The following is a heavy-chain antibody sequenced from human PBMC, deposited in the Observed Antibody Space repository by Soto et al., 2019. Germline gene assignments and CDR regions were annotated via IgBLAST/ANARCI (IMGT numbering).Heavy chain of an antibody. CDR1: GFTFSSYW. J-gene: IGHJ4*02. D-gene: IGHD3-22*01. V-gene: IGHV3-7*01. Sequence: PGGSLRLSCAASGFTFSSYWMSWVRQAPGKGLEWVANIKQDGSEKYYVDSVKGRFTISRDNAKNSLYLQMNSLRAEDTAVYYCARVCDSSGYSIPDFDYWGQGTLVTVSS. CDR3: ARVCDSSGYSIPDFDY. CDR2: IKQDGSEK.